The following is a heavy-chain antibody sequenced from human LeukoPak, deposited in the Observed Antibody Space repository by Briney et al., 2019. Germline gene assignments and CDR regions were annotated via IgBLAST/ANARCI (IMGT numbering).Heavy chain of an antibody. D-gene: IGHD6-19*01. Sequence: PGGSLRLSCAASGFTFNPYAMSWVRQAPEKGLEWVASIGGVGDRAYYADSVKGRFTISRDNSKDTLFLQMNSLKAEDTAVYYCAKASRQGAVASPLDYWGQGTLVTVSS. J-gene: IGHJ4*02. CDR3: AKASRQGAVASPLDY. V-gene: IGHV3-23*01. CDR1: GFTFNPYA. CDR2: IGGVGDRA.